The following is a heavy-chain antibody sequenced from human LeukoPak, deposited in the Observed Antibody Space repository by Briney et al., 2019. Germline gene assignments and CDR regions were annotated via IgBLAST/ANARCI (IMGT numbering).Heavy chain of an antibody. D-gene: IGHD1-26*01. V-gene: IGHV3-66*01. Sequence: GGSLRLSCAASGFTVSSNYMSWVRQAPGKGLEWVSVIYSGGSTYYADSVKGGFTISRDNSKNTLYLQMNSLRAEDTAVYYCARGYSGTYRLDYWGRGTLVIVSS. CDR2: IYSGGST. CDR3: ARGYSGTYRLDY. CDR1: GFTVSSNY. J-gene: IGHJ4*02.